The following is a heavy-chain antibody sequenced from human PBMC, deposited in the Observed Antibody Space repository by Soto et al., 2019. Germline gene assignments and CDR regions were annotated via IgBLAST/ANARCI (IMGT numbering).Heavy chain of an antibody. V-gene: IGHV5-51*01. Sequence: PGESLKISCKGSGYSFTSYWIGWVRQMPGKGLEWMGIIYPGDSDTRYSPSFQGQVTISADKSISTAYLQWSSLKASDTAMYYCARSVTPTSTSNYFDYWGQGTLVTVSS. D-gene: IGHD2-2*01. J-gene: IGHJ4*02. CDR1: GYSFTSYW. CDR3: ARSVTPTSTSNYFDY. CDR2: IYPGDSDT.